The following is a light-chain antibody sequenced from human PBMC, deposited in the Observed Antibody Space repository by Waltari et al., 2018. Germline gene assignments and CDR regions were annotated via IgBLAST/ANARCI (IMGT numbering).Light chain of an antibody. J-gene: IGKJ4*01. Sequence: EIVLTQSPATLSLSPGERATLSCRASQSISTYLGWYQQKPGQAPRLLIYVASKSATDIPARFSGSGSGTDFTLAISSLEPEDFAVYYCQHRANWPLTFGGGTKVEIK. CDR2: VAS. CDR3: QHRANWPLT. V-gene: IGKV3-11*01. CDR1: QSISTY.